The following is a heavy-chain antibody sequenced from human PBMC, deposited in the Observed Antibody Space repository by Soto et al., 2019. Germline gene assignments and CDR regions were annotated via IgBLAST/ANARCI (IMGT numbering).Heavy chain of an antibody. Sequence: PSETLSLNCTVSGGSISSYYWSWIRQPPGKGLAWIGYIYYSGSTNYNPPLKSRVTISVDTSKNQFSLTLSSVTAADTAVYYCARDRGLGYDSSGYYRFDYWGQGTLVTVSS. CDR3: ARDRGLGYDSSGYYRFDY. J-gene: IGHJ4*02. CDR1: GGSISSYY. D-gene: IGHD3-22*01. V-gene: IGHV4-59*01. CDR2: IYYSGST.